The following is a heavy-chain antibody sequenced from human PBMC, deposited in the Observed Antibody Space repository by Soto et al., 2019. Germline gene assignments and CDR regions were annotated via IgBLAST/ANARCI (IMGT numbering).Heavy chain of an antibody. CDR2: ISYDGSNK. CDR1: GFTFSSYA. D-gene: IGHD3-3*01. CDR3: ARDGVLRFLEWLLNWYFDL. Sequence: PGGSLRLSCAASGFTFSSYAMHWVRQAPGKGLEWVAVISYDGSNKYYADSVKGRFTISRDNSKNTLYLQMNSLRAEDTAVYYCARDGVLRFLEWLLNWYFDLWGRGTLVTVSS. V-gene: IGHV3-30-3*01. J-gene: IGHJ2*01.